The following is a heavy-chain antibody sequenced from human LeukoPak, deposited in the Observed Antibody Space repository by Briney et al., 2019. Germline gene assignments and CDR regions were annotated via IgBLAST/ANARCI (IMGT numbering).Heavy chain of an antibody. CDR1: GASVSAHY. Sequence: SETLSRTCTVSGASVSAHYWSWVRQSPRKGLEWLGYMYSSGNTKDESSLESRVIIVVDTSKNQVSLILTSVTAADTAIYFCARGHYDLAPWGQGILVTVSS. V-gene: IGHV4-59*02. CDR3: ARGHYDLAP. CDR2: MYSSGNT. J-gene: IGHJ5*02. D-gene: IGHD5-12*01.